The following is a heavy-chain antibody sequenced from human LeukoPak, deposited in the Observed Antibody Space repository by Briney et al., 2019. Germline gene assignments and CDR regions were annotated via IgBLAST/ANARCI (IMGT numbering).Heavy chain of an antibody. V-gene: IGHV3-23*01. CDR2: ITGSGDRT. Sequence: GGSLRLSCAASGITFSSYAMSWVRQAPGKGLEWVSGITGSGDRTYYADSVKGRFTISRDNSKNTLYLQMNSLRAEHTAVYYCAKGRGFHDSSGYYYAYYYGMDVWGQGTTVTVSS. CDR1: GITFSSYA. CDR3: AKGRGFHDSSGYYYAYYYGMDV. D-gene: IGHD3-22*01. J-gene: IGHJ6*02.